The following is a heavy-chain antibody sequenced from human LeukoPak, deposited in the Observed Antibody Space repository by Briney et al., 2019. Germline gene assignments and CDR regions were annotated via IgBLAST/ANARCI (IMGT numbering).Heavy chain of an antibody. CDR1: GFIFSDYY. D-gene: IGHD6-13*01. CDR3: ARKEYSSSWYAIDY. J-gene: IGHJ4*02. Sequence: GGSLRLSCAASGFIFSDYYMSWIRQAPGKGLEWLSYISSSGYTIYYADSVKGRFTISRDNPKNSLYLQMNSLRVEDTAVYYCARKEYSSSWYAIDYWGQGTLVTVSS. CDR2: ISSSGYTI. V-gene: IGHV3-11*01.